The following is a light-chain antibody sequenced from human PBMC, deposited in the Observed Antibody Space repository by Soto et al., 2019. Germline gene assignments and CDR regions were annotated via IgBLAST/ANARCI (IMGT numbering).Light chain of an antibody. J-gene: IGKJ3*01. CDR2: GAS. CDR3: QKYNSAPT. V-gene: IGKV1-27*01. CDR1: QYIANY. Sequence: DIQLTQSPASLSASVGDRVTITCRASQYIANYLAWYQQKPGRLPYLLIYGASTLQSGAPSRFSGSGSGTQCTLTINSLQPDDVATYFCQKYNSAPTFGPGTKVDIK.